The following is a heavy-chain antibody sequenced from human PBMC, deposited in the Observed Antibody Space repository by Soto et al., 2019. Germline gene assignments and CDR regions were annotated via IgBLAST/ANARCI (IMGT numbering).Heavy chain of an antibody. V-gene: IGHV1-18*01. CDR1: GYNFTSYA. CDR3: ARDAPPEDY. J-gene: IGHJ4*02. Sequence: HVQLVQSGAEVKKPGASVKVSCKASGYNFTSYAISWVRQAPGQGLELMGWNSAYNGNTNYAQKLQGRVTMTTDTSTSTAYMELRSLRSDDTAVYFYARDAPPEDYWGQGTLVTVSS. CDR2: NSAYNGNT.